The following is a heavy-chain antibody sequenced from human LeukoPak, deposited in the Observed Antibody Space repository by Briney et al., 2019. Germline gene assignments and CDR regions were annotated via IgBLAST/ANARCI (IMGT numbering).Heavy chain of an antibody. CDR2: RNGGST. Sequence: GGSLRLSCAVSGFTFDDYGMSWVRQAPGKGLEWVSGRNGGSTGYADSVKGRFTISRDNAKNSLYLQMNSLRAEDTALYYCARVISGGRLRSVYYYYMDVWGKGTTVTVSS. CDR1: GFTFDDYG. J-gene: IGHJ6*03. V-gene: IGHV3-20*04. CDR3: ARVISGGRLRSVYYYYMDV. D-gene: IGHD1-20*01.